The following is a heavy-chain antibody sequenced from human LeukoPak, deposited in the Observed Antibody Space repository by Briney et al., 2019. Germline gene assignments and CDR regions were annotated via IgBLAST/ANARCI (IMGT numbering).Heavy chain of an antibody. CDR3: ARERGFPDY. V-gene: IGHV3-30*04. CDR1: GFTFSSYA. CDR2: ISYDGSNK. J-gene: IGHJ4*02. Sequence: LPGGSLRLSCAASGFTFSSYAMHWVRQAPGKGLEWVAVISYDGSNKYYADSVEGRFTISRDNSKNTLYLQMNSLRAEDTAVYYCARERGFPDYWGQGTLVTVSS. D-gene: IGHD3-10*01.